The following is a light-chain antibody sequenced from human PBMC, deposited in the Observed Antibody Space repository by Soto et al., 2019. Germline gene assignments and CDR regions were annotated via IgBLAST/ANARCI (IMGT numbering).Light chain of an antibody. CDR1: QSINNY. Sequence: EIVLTQSPVTLSLSPGERATLSCRASQSINNYLAWYQQKPGQPPRLLIYDASNRATAIPVRFSGSGSGTDFPLTISSLEPEDSAVYYCQYRGIWPPGATLGGGTKVEIK. CDR2: DAS. V-gene: IGKV3-11*01. CDR3: QYRGIWPPGAT. J-gene: IGKJ4*01.